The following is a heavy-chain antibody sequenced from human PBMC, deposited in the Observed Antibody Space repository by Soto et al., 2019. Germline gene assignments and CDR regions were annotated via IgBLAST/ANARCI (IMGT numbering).Heavy chain of an antibody. CDR2: ISSSSSYI. V-gene: IGHV3-21*01. Sequence: EVQLVESGGGLVKPGGSLRLSCAASGFTFSSYSMNWVRQAPGKGLGWVSFISSSSSYIYYADSVKGRFTISRDNAKNSLYLQMNSLRAEDTAVYYCARGDLWGYGPFDYWGQGTLVAVSS. J-gene: IGHJ4*02. CDR3: ARGDLWGYGPFDY. CDR1: GFTFSSYS. D-gene: IGHD3-16*01.